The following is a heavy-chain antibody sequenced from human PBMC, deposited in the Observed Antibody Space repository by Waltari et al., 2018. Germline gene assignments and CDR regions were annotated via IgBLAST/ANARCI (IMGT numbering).Heavy chain of an antibody. CDR1: GFTFSFYW. V-gene: IGHV3-7*01. CDR2: IKHDGMER. J-gene: IGHJ6*02. D-gene: IGHD1-26*01. Sequence: EVQLVESGGGLAQPGGSLRLSCAASGFTFSFYWMSWVRQAQGKGAGRGGEGVDTIKHDGMERDYVGSGRGRLTISKNKARNLMYLQMNSLRAEDTAVYWCARDPRFSLQERLHYGMDVWGQGTTVSVSS. CDR3: ARDPRFSLQERLHYGMDV.